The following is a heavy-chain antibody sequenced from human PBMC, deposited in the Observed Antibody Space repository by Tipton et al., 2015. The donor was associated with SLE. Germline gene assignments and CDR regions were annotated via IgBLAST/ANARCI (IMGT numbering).Heavy chain of an antibody. CDR2: ISSSSSYI. D-gene: IGHD6-19*01. CDR3: ARGVRDKGRIAVADTQDY. V-gene: IGHV3-21*03. CDR1: GFTFSSYS. Sequence: SLRLSCAASGFTFSSYSMNWVRQAPGKGLEWVSSISSSSSYIYYADSVKGRFTISRDNAKNSLYLQMNSLRAEDTAVYYCARGVRDKGRIAVADTQDYWGQGTLVTVSS. J-gene: IGHJ4*02.